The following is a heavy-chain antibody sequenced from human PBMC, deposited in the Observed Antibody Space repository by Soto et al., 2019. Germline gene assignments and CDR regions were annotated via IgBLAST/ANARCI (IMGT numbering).Heavy chain of an antibody. CDR2: ISSSTTII. Sequence: PGGSLRLSCAASGFPFTSYSMNWVRQAPGKGLEWVSYISSSTTIIYYADSVKGRFTISRDNARNSLYLQINSLRAEDTAVYYCARRGLFESGGIDYWGQGTLVTVSS. V-gene: IGHV3-48*01. D-gene: IGHD3-10*01. J-gene: IGHJ4*02. CDR1: GFPFTSYS. CDR3: ARRGLFESGGIDY.